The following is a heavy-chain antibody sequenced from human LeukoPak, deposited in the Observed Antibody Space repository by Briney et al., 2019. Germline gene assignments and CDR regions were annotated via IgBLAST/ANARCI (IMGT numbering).Heavy chain of an antibody. CDR1: GYTFTSYY. J-gene: IGHJ4*02. Sequence: ASVKVSCKASGYTFTSYYMHWVRQAPGQGLEWMGIINPSGGSTSYAQKFQGRVTMTRDTSTSTVYMELSSLRPEDTAVYYCARGLEQQLVIGGTTRYYFDYWGQGTLVTVSS. D-gene: IGHD6-13*01. V-gene: IGHV1-46*01. CDR3: ARGLEQQLVIGGTTRYYFDY. CDR2: INPSGGST.